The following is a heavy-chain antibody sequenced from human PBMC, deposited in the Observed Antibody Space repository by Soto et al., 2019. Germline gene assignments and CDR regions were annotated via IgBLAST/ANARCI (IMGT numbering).Heavy chain of an antibody. CDR2: VYYRGST. CDR1: GDSVSDSY. J-gene: IGHJ5*02. Sequence: SETLSLTCSVSGDSVSDSYWSWIRQPPGKGLEWIGYVYYRGSTNYNPSLRGRVSISVDTSKSQVSLRVTSVTAADTAVYYCARVSFEYNAAYRFDPWGQGTLVTVSS. D-gene: IGHD1-20*01. CDR3: ARVSFEYNAAYRFDP. V-gene: IGHV4-59*02.